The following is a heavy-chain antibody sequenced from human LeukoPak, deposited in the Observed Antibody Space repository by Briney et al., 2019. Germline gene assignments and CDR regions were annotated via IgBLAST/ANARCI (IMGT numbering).Heavy chain of an antibody. CDR1: GYSISSGYY. Sequence: PSETLSLTCTVSGYSISSGYYWGWIRQPPGKGLEWIGSIYHSGSTYYNPSLKSRVTISVDTSKNQFSLKLSSVTAADTAVYYCARGPPVGAAAGRLLYWGQGTLVTVSS. J-gene: IGHJ4*02. V-gene: IGHV4-38-2*02. CDR3: ARGPPVGAAAGRLLY. CDR2: IYHSGST. D-gene: IGHD6-13*01.